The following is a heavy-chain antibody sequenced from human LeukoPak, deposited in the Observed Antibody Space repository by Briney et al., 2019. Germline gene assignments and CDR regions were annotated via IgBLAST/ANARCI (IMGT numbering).Heavy chain of an antibody. V-gene: IGHV1-8*03. D-gene: IGHD5-12*01. Sequence: ASVKVSCKASGYTFTSYDINWVRQATGQGLEWMGWMNPNSGNTGYAQKFQGRVTITRNTSISTAYMELSSLRSEDTAVYYCARGKWLRQKYYFDYWGQGTLVAVFS. CDR2: MNPNSGNT. CDR3: ARGKWLRQKYYFDY. CDR1: GYTFTSYD. J-gene: IGHJ4*02.